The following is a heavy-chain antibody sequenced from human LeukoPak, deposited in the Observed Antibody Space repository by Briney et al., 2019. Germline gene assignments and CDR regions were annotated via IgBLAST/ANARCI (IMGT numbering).Heavy chain of an antibody. CDR3: AREYHTKNHLEWLPDY. CDR2: IYPGDSDT. CDR1: GYSFTSYW. Sequence: PGESLKISCKGSGYSFTSYWIGWVRQMPGKGLEWMGIIYPGDSDTRYSPSFQGQVTISADKSISTAYLQWSSLKASDTAMYYCAREYHTKNHLEWLPDYWGQGTLVTVSS. V-gene: IGHV5-51*01. J-gene: IGHJ4*02. D-gene: IGHD3-3*01.